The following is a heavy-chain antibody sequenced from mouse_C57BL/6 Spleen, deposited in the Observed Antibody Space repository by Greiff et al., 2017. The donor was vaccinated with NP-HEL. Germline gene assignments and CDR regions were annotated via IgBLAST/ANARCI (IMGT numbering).Heavy chain of an antibody. CDR2: ISSGSSTI. CDR1: GFTFSDYG. D-gene: IGHD6-1*01. Sequence: EVMLVESGGGLVKPGGSLKLSCAASGFTFSDYGMHWVRQAPEKGLEWVAYISSGSSTIYYEDTVKGRFTISRDNAKNTQFLQMTSLRSEDTAMYCCATGPSPHCRMDYWGQGTSVTVSS. V-gene: IGHV5-17*01. J-gene: IGHJ4*01. CDR3: ATGPSPHCRMDY.